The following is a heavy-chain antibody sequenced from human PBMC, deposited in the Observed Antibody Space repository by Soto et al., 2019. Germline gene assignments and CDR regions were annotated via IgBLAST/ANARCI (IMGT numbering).Heavy chain of an antibody. CDR1: GFTFSSYA. Sequence: LILSCAASGFTFSSYAMHWVRQAPGKGLEWVAVISYDGSNKYYADSVKGRFTISRDNSKNTLYLQMNSLRAEDTAVYYCAREAKYWGQGTLVTVSS. J-gene: IGHJ4*02. CDR3: AREAKY. V-gene: IGHV3-30-3*01. CDR2: ISYDGSNK.